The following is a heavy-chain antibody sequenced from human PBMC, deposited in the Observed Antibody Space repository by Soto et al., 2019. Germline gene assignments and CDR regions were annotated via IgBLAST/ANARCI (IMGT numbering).Heavy chain of an antibody. Sequence: GESLKISCKGSGYSFTSYCIGWVRQMPGKGLEWMGIIYPGDSDTRYSPSFQGQVTISADESTNTAYLQWSSLMASDTAVYYCASLTNWAFDYWGQGTLVTVSS. D-gene: IGHD7-27*01. J-gene: IGHJ4*02. V-gene: IGHV5-51*01. CDR3: ASLTNWAFDY. CDR2: IYPGDSDT. CDR1: GYSFTSYC.